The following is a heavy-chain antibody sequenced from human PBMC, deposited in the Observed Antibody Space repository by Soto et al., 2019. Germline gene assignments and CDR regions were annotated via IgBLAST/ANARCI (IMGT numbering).Heavy chain of an antibody. V-gene: IGHV1-2*04. D-gene: IGHD2-8*01. J-gene: IGHJ6*02. CDR1: GYSFTDYN. CDR3: ARGDSTDCSNGVCSFFYNHDMHV. CDR2: INPKSGGT. Sequence: RASVKVSCKASGYSFTDYNIHWVRQAPGQGLEWLGRINPKSGGTSTAQKFQGWVTMPTDTSISTASMELTRLSSDDTAIYYCARGDSTDCSNGVCSFFYNHDMHVWGQGTTVTVSS.